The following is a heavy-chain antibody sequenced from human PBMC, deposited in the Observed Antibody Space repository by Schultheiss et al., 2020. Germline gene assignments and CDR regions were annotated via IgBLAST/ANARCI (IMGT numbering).Heavy chain of an antibody. J-gene: IGHJ6*02. CDR2: IHHTGNT. V-gene: IGHV4-38-2*02. Sequence: SETLSLTCTVSGGSISSYYWGWIRQPPGKGLEWIGSIHHTGNTYYNPSLKSRVTLSVDKSKNQFSLSQSSVTAADTAVYYCARDGAVAGYGAYYYGMDVWGQGTTVTVSS. CDR1: GGSISSYY. CDR3: ARDGAVAGYGAYYYGMDV. D-gene: IGHD6-19*01.